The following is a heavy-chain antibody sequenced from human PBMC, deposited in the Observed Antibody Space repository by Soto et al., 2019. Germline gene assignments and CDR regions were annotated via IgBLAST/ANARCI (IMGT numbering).Heavy chain of an antibody. CDR1: GYSFTSYW. D-gene: IGHD5-12*01. V-gene: IGHV5-51*01. J-gene: IGHJ6*02. Sequence: PGESLKISCKGSGYSFTSYWIGWVRQMPGKGLEWMGIIYPGDSDTRYSPSFQGQVTISADKSISTAYLQWSSLKASDTAMYYCARHLVVATIGGNYYYGMDVWGQGTTVTVSS. CDR3: ARHLVVATIGGNYYYGMDV. CDR2: IYPGDSDT.